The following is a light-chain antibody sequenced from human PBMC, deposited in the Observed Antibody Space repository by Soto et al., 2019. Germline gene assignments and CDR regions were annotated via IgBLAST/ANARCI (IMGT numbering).Light chain of an antibody. CDR3: QRTYNAPFT. Sequence: DIQMNQSPSSLAAFVGDTVTISCRATDSIDRYLNWYQQKPGQAPRVLITAASTLQSGVPSKFSGGGSGTHFTLTINNLQPEDFATNYCQRTYNAPFTFAPGTKVAL. V-gene: IGKV1-39*01. J-gene: IGKJ3*01. CDR1: DSIDRY. CDR2: AAS.